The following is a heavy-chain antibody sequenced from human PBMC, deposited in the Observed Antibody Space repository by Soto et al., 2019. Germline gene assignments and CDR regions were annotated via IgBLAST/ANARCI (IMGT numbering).Heavy chain of an antibody. V-gene: IGHV3-7*03. CDR3: ASTLYYYDSSGYFSYAFYI. J-gene: IGHJ3*02. Sequence: GGSLRLSCAASGFTFSSYWMSWVRQAPGKRLEWVANIKQDGSEKYYVDSVKGRFTISRDNAKNSLYLQMNSLRAEDTGVYYCASTLYYYDSSGYFSYAFYIWGQGTMVTVS. CDR1: GFTFSSYW. D-gene: IGHD3-22*01. CDR2: IKQDGSEK.